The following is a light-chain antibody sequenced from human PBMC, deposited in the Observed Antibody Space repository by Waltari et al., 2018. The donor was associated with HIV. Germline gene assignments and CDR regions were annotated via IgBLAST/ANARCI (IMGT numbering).Light chain of an antibody. J-gene: IGLJ1*01. CDR3: CSCPRSGIRYV. CDR2: EVT. V-gene: IGLV2-23*02. Sequence: QSALTQPAPVSGSPGQSINISCTGTSSNVGSDDLVSWYQQHPGEAPKLIIYEVTKRPSGVSNRFSGSKSGNTASLTISGLQAEDEADYYCCSCPRSGIRYVFGTGTKVTVL. CDR1: SSNVGSDDL.